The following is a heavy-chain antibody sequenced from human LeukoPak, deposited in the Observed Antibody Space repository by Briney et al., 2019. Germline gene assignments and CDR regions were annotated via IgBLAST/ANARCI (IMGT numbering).Heavy chain of an antibody. CDR3: ARGVIAAAEEYYYGMDV. CDR1: GYTFTSYG. CDR2: ISAYNGNT. J-gene: IGHJ6*02. D-gene: IGHD6-13*01. V-gene: IGHV1-18*01. Sequence: ASVKVSCKASGYTFTSYGISWVQQAPGQGLEWMGWISAYNGNTNYAQKLQGRVTMTTDTSTSTAYMELRSLRSDDTAVYYCARGVIAAAEEYYYGMDVWGQGTTVTVSS.